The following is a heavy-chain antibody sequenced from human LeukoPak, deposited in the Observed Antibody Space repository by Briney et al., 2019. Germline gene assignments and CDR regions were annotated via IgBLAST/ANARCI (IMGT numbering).Heavy chain of an antibody. CDR3: ARDQKGCSNANCYFDY. CDR2: ISTSGTSI. D-gene: IGHD1-1*01. V-gene: IGHV3-21*06. J-gene: IGHJ4*02. Sequence: GGSLRLSCAASGFTFTICNMNWVRQAPGKGLEWVSFISTSGTSIYYADSVKGRFTVSRENAKNSLFLQMNSLRAEDTAVYYCARDQKGCSNANCYFDYWGQGNPVTVSS. CDR1: GFTFTICN.